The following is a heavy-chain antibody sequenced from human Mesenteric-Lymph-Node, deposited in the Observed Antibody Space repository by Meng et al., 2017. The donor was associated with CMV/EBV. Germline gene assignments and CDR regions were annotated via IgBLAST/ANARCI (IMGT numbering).Heavy chain of an antibody. D-gene: IGHD6-19*01. J-gene: IGHJ4*02. Sequence: GGSLRLSCAASGFTFSSYSMNWVRQAPGKGLEWVSYISSSSSTIYYADSVKGRFTISRDNAKDSLYLEMNDLRVEDTAVYYCARDGAGTIDYWGQGTLVTVSS. CDR1: GFTFSSYS. CDR2: ISSSSSTI. CDR3: ARDGAGTIDY. V-gene: IGHV3-48*04.